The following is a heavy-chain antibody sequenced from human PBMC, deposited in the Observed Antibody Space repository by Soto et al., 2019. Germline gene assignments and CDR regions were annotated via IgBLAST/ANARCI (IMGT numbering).Heavy chain of an antibody. CDR3: ARGIKYGAYSRWFEP. J-gene: IGHJ5*02. CDR1: GYTFSSYE. CDR2: MNPDSGKT. V-gene: IGHV1-8*01. D-gene: IGHD4-17*01. Sequence: QVQLLQSGAEVKKPGASVKVSCKASGYTFSSYEINWVRQATGQGLEYLGWMNPDSGKTAYVQKFQGRVTMTWDTSITTAYMELSSLRSDDTAVYFCARGIKYGAYSRWFEPWGPGTLVTVSS.